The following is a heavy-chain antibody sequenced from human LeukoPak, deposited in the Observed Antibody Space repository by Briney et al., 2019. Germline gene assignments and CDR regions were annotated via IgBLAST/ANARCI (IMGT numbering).Heavy chain of an antibody. J-gene: IGHJ4*02. CDR2: IYYSGST. CDR3: ARDHGGLFDY. V-gene: IGHV4-39*07. D-gene: IGHD2-15*01. CDR1: GGSISSSSYY. Sequence: SETLSLTCTVSGGSISSSSYYWGWIRQPPGKGLEWIGSIYYSGSTYYNPSLKSRVTIPVDTSKNQFSLKLSSVTAADTAVYYCARDHGGLFDYWGQGTLVTVSS.